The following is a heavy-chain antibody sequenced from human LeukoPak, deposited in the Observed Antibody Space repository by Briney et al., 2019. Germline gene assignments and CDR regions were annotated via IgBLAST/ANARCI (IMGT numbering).Heavy chain of an antibody. CDR1: GYTFTGYY. J-gene: IGHJ4*02. V-gene: IGHV1-2*06. Sequence: ASVKVSCKASGYTFTGYYTHWVRQAPGKGLEWMGRINPNSGGTNYAQKFQGRVTMTRDTSISTAYMELSRLRSDDTAVYYCARDLRYYYDSGNFDYWGQGTLVTVSS. D-gene: IGHD3-10*01. CDR3: ARDLRYYYDSGNFDY. CDR2: INPNSGGT.